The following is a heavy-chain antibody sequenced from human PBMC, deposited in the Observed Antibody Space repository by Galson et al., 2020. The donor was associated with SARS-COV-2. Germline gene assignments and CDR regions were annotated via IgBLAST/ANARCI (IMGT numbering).Heavy chain of an antibody. CDR2: IKQDGSEK. CDR3: ARNRDSSGYYYEIDY. V-gene: IGHV3-7*01. CDR1: GFTFSSHW. Sequence: GGSLRLSCAASGFTFSSHWMSWVRQAPGKGLEWVANIKQDGSEKYYVDSVKGRFTISRDNAKNSLYLQMNNLRADDTAMYYCARNRDSSGYYYEIDYWGQGTLVTVSS. J-gene: IGHJ4*02. D-gene: IGHD3-22*01.